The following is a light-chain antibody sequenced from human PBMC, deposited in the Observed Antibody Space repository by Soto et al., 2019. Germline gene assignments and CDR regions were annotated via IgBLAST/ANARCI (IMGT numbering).Light chain of an antibody. V-gene: IGLV2-14*03. CDR1: SSDVGGYNY. J-gene: IGLJ2*01. Sequence: QSALTQPASVSGSPGQSITISCTGTSSDVGGYNYVFWYQQHPGKAPKLIIYDVSNRPSGVSNRFSGSKSGNTASLTISGLQAEDEDDYYCSSYTSSSTLVVFGGGTKLTVL. CDR2: DVS. CDR3: SSYTSSSTLVV.